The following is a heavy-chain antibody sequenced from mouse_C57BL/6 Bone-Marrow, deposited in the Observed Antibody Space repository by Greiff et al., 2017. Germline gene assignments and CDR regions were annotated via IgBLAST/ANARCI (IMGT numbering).Heavy chain of an antibody. CDR2: IDPSDSYT. CDR1: GYTFTSYW. V-gene: IGHV1-69*01. J-gene: IGHJ3*01. Sequence: VQLQQPGAELVMPGASVKLSCKASGYTFTSYWMHWVKQRPGQGLEWVGAIDPSDSYTNYNQKFKGKSTLTVGKTSSTAYRPLSNLTSEDSSVYYCARRGYYYGSSYSAWFAYWGQGTLVTVSA. D-gene: IGHD1-1*01. CDR3: ARRGYYYGSSYSAWFAY.